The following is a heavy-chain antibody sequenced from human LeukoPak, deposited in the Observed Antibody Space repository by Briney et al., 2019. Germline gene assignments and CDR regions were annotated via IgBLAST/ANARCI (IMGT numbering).Heavy chain of an antibody. V-gene: IGHV1-18*01. D-gene: IGHD6-19*01. Sequence: ASVKVSCKASGYTFTSHGISWVRQAPGQGLEWMGWVSAYNGDTKYAQNLQGRVTLTTYTLTTTAYLELRSLTSDDTAVYYCVRDPSNTSGWKTWFDPWGQGTLVTVSS. CDR1: GYTFTSHG. CDR2: VSAYNGDT. CDR3: VRDPSNTSGWKTWFDP. J-gene: IGHJ5*02.